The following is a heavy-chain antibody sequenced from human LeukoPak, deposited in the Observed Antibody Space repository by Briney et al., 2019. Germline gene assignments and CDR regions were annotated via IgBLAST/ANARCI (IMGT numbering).Heavy chain of an antibody. CDR3: ARSGSYVNDAFHI. D-gene: IGHD1-26*01. Sequence: SETLSLTCTVSGGSISSYHWSWIRQPAGKGLEWIGRLYTSGGTNYNPSLKSRVSMSVDTSKSQFSLELNSVTAADTAVYYCARSGSYVNDAFHIWGQGTMVTVSS. CDR1: GGSISSYH. CDR2: LYTSGGT. V-gene: IGHV4-4*07. J-gene: IGHJ3*02.